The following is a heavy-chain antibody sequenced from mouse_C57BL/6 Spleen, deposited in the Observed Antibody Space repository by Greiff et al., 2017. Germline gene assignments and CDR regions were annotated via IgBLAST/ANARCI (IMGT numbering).Heavy chain of an antibody. Sequence: QVQLKESGPGLVAPSQSLSITCTVSGFSLTSYGVHWVRQPPGKGLEWLVVIWSDGSTTYNSALKSRLSISKDNSKSQVFLKMNSLQTDDTAMYYCARNYYGSSYVRYYAMDDWGQGTSVTVSS. J-gene: IGHJ4*01. CDR3: ARNYYGSSYVRYYAMDD. V-gene: IGHV2-6*02. CDR2: IWSDGST. D-gene: IGHD1-1*01. CDR1: GFSLTSYG.